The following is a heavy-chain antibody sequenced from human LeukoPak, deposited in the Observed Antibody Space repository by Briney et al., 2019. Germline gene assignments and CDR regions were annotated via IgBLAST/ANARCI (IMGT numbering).Heavy chain of an antibody. J-gene: IGHJ3*02. CDR3: ATFRARAFDI. Sequence: GGSLRLFCAASGFTFSSYSMNWVRQAPGKGLEWVSYISSSSSTIYYADSVKGRFTISRDNAKNSLYLQMNSLRAEDTAVYYCATFRARAFDIWGQGTVVTVSS. V-gene: IGHV3-48*01. CDR1: GFTFSSYS. CDR2: ISSSSSTI.